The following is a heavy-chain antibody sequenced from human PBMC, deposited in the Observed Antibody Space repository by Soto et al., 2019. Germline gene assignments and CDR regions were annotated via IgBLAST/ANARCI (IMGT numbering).Heavy chain of an antibody. CDR1: GFTFSSYA. D-gene: IGHD2-21*02. Sequence: EVQLLESGGGLVQPGGSLRLSCAASGFTFSSYAMSWVRQAPGKGLEWVSAISGSGGSTYYADSVKGRFTISRDNSKNTPYLQMNSLRAEDTAVYYCAIAWEGRIVVVTGPLDYWGQGTLVTVSS. CDR3: AIAWEGRIVVVTGPLDY. CDR2: ISGSGGST. V-gene: IGHV3-23*01. J-gene: IGHJ4*02.